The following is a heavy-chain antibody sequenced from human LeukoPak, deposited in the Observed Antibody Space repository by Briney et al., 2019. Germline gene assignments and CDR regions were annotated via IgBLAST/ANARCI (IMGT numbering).Heavy chain of an antibody. CDR1: GFTFSSYG. D-gene: IGHD2/OR15-2a*01. CDR2: MRYDGGNK. Sequence: GGSLRLSCAASGFTFSSYGIHWVRQAPGQGLEWVAFMRYDGGNKYYADSVKGRFTISRDNSKNTVYLQMNSLRAEDTAVYYCAKGQDLLYSYFDYWGQGTLVTVSS. J-gene: IGHJ4*02. V-gene: IGHV3-30*02. CDR3: AKGQDLLYSYFDY.